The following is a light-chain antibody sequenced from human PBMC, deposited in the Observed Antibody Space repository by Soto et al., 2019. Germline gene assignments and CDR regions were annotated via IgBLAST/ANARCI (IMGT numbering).Light chain of an antibody. CDR3: CSYADIYTWV. Sequence: QSALTQPRSVSGSPGQSVTISCTGTSSDVGGYNYISWYQQHPGRAPKLIIYDVSKWPSGVPDRFSGSKSGNTASLTISGLQAEDEADYYCCSYADIYTWVFGTGTKLT. J-gene: IGLJ1*01. CDR2: DVS. V-gene: IGLV2-11*01. CDR1: SSDVGGYNY.